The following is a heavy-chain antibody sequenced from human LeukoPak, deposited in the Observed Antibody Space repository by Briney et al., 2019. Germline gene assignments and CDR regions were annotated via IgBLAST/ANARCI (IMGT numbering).Heavy chain of an antibody. CDR1: GFTFSSYA. V-gene: IGHV3-23*01. CDR3: AKSPYGDYDFDY. D-gene: IGHD4-17*01. Sequence: QTGGSLRLSCAAAGFTFSSYAMSWVRQAPGKGLEWVSAISGSGGSTYYADSVKGRFTISRDNSKNTLYLQMNSLRAEDTAVDYCAKSPYGDYDFDYWGPGTLVTVSS. J-gene: IGHJ4*02. CDR2: ISGSGGST.